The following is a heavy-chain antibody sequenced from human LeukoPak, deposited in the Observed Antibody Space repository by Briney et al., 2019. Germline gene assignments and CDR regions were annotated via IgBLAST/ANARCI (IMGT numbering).Heavy chain of an antibody. CDR2: INPNSGGT. D-gene: IGHD1-26*01. CDR3: ARVSGSLPEYFQH. V-gene: IGHV1-2*02. J-gene: IGHJ1*01. Sequence: ASVKVSCKASGYTFTGYYMRWVRQAPGQGLEWMGWINPNSGGTNYAQKFQGRVTMTRDTSISTAYMELSRLRSDDTAVYYCARVSGSLPEYFQHWGQGTLVTVSS. CDR1: GYTFTGYY.